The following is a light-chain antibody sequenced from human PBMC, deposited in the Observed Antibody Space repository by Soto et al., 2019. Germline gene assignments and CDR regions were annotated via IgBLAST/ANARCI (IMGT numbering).Light chain of an antibody. CDR3: LLSYSGARVV. Sequence: QAVVTQEPSLTVSPGGTVTLTCGSSTGAVTSGHYPYWFQQKPGQAPRTLIDDTSNKHSWTPARFSGSLLGGKAALTLSGAQPEDEAEYYCLLSYSGARVVFGGGTKLTV. J-gene: IGLJ2*01. CDR2: DTS. V-gene: IGLV7-46*01. CDR1: TGAVTSGHY.